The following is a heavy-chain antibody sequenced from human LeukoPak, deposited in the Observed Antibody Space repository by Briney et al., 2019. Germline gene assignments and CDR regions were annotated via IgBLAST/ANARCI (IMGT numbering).Heavy chain of an antibody. V-gene: IGHV4-34*01. Sequence: SETLSLTCAVYGGSFSGYYWSWIRQPPGKGLEWIGEINHSGSTNYNPYLKSRVTISVDTSKNQFSLKLSSVTAADTAVYYCARGHNPMTTVVLTVFDYWGQGTLVTVSS. CDR2: INHSGST. J-gene: IGHJ4*02. CDR3: ARGHNPMTTVVLTVFDY. CDR1: GGSFSGYY. D-gene: IGHD4-23*01.